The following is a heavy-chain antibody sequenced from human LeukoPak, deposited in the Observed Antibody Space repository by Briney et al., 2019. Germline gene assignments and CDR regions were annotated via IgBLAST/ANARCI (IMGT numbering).Heavy chain of an antibody. CDR2: INHSGST. CDR1: GGSFSGYY. D-gene: IGHD1-1*01. V-gene: IGHV4-34*01. J-gene: IGHJ4*02. Sequence: SETLSLTCAVYGGSFSGYYWSWIRQPPGKGLEWMGEINHSGSTNYNPSLKSRVTISVDTSKNRFSLKLSPVAAADTAVYYCARVGWNDDGLNYFDYWGQGTLVTVSS. CDR3: ARVGWNDDGLNYFDY.